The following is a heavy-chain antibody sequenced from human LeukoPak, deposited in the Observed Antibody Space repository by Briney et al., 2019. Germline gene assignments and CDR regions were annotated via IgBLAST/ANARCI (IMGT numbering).Heavy chain of an antibody. V-gene: IGHV4-59*01. Sequence: SETLSLTCTVSGGSISSYYWSWIRQPPGKGLEWIGYIYYSGSTNYNPSLKSRVTISVDTSKNQFSLKLSSVTVADTAVYYCARASSGPLLDYWGQGTLVTVSS. D-gene: IGHD3-22*01. J-gene: IGHJ4*02. CDR1: GGSISSYY. CDR2: IYYSGST. CDR3: ARASSGPLLDY.